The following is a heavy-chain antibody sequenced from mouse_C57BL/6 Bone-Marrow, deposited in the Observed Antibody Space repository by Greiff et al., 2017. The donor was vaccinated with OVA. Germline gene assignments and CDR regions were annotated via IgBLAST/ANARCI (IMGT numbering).Heavy chain of an antibody. Sequence: EVKLVESEGGLVQPGSSMKLSCTASGFTFSDYYMAWVRQVPEKGLEWVANINYDGSSTYYLDSLKSRFIISRDNAKNILYLQMSSLKSEDTATYYCARDERDGAMDYWGQGTSVTVSS. CDR2: INYDGSST. CDR1: GFTFSDYY. D-gene: IGHD3-3*01. CDR3: ARDERDGAMDY. V-gene: IGHV5-16*01. J-gene: IGHJ4*01.